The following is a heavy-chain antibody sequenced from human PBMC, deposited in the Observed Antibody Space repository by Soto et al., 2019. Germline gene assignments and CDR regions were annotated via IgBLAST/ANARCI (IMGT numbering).Heavy chain of an antibody. J-gene: IGHJ4*02. CDR3: ARRKFMITFGGNPPGYYFDY. CDR1: GGSISSYY. Sequence: SETLSLTCTVSGGSISSYYWSWIRQPPGKGLEWIGYIYYSGSTNYNPSLKSRVTISVDTSKNQFSLKLSSVTAADTAVYYCARRKFMITFGGNPPGYYFDYWGQGTLVTVSS. V-gene: IGHV4-59*08. D-gene: IGHD3-16*01. CDR2: IYYSGST.